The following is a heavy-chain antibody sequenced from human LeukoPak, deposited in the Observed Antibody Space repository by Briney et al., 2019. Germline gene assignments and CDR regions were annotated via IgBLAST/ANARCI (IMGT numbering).Heavy chain of an antibody. J-gene: IGHJ4*02. CDR2: ISDNVEST. CDR1: GFSFTGSA. V-gene: IGHV3-23*01. CDR3: AKSRAEAHRGYFDY. D-gene: IGHD3-16*01. Sequence: PGGCLRLSCAASGFSFTGSAMSWVRQAPGEGRGWGSSISDNVESTYNADTVKGRFTTSPDTSTGPLYMQKCRVGAADAAVYYFAKSRAEAHRGYFDYWGQGTLVTVSS.